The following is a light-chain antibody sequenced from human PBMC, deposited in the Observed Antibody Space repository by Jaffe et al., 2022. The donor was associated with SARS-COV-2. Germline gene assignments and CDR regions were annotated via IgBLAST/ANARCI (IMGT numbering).Light chain of an antibody. Sequence: DIVVTQSPLSLPVTPGEPASISCRSTQSLLHSNGNHFLDWYLQKPGQSPQLLIYLGSNRASGVPDRFSGSGSGTDFTLKISRVEAGDIGLYYCMQSLQTPPTFGQGTRLEIK. J-gene: IGKJ5*01. V-gene: IGKV2-28*01. CDR3: MQSLQTPPT. CDR1: QSLLHSNGNHF. CDR2: LGS.